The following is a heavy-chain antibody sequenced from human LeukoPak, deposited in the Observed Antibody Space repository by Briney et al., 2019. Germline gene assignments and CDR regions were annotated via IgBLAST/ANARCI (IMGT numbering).Heavy chain of an antibody. Sequence: SETLSLTCAVYGGSFSGYYWSWIRQPPGKGLEWIGEINHSGSTNYNPSLKSRVTISVDTSKNQFSLKLSSVTAADTAVYYCAGGQGGGRYSSSWYERVAWFDPWGQGTLVTVSS. CDR2: INHSGST. CDR1: GGSFSGYY. D-gene: IGHD6-13*01. J-gene: IGHJ5*02. CDR3: AGGQGGGRYSSSWYERVAWFDP. V-gene: IGHV4-34*01.